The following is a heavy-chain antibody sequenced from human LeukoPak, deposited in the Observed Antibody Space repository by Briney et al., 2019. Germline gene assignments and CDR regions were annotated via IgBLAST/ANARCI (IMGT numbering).Heavy chain of an antibody. Sequence: SGASLRLSCAASGFTFSSYAMSWVRQAPGKGLEWVSAISGSGGSTYYADSVKGRFTISRDNSKNTPYLQMNSLRAEDTAVYYCAKDIAALPYYYYYYGMDVWGQGTTVTVSS. J-gene: IGHJ6*02. CDR1: GFTFSSYA. D-gene: IGHD6-13*01. CDR2: ISGSGGST. V-gene: IGHV3-23*01. CDR3: AKDIAALPYYYYYYGMDV.